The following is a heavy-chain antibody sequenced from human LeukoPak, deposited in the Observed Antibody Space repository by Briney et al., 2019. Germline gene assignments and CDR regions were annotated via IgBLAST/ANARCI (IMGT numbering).Heavy chain of an antibody. V-gene: IGHV4-61*01. J-gene: IGHJ6*02. CDR3: AREGPSFWSGPDYGMDV. CDR1: GGSVSSGSYY. D-gene: IGHD3-3*01. CDR2: IYYSGST. Sequence: PSETLSLTCTVSGGSVSSGSYYWSWIRQPPGKGLEWIGYIYYSGSTNYNPSLKSRVTISVDTSKNQFSLKLGSVTAADTAVYYCAREGPSFWSGPDYGMDVWGQGTTVTVSS.